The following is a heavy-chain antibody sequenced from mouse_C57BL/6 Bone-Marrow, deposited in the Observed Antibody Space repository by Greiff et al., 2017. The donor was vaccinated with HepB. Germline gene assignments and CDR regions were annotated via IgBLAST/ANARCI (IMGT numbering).Heavy chain of an antibody. V-gene: IGHV6-6*01. J-gene: IGHJ3*01. CDR2: IRNKANNHAT. Sequence: VQLKESGGGLVQPGGSMKLSCAASGFTFSDAWMDWVRQSPEKGLEWVDEIRNKANNHATYYAESVKGKFTITRDDSKSSVYLQMISLRAEDTGIYYCTGYSNSFAYWGQGTLVTVSA. D-gene: IGHD2-5*01. CDR1: GFTFSDAW. CDR3: TGYSNSFAY.